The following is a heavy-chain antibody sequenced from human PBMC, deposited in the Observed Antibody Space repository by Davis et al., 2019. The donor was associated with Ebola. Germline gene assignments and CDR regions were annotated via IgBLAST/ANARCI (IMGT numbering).Heavy chain of an antibody. J-gene: IGHJ6*02. V-gene: IGHV3-73*01. Sequence: GESLKISCAASGFTFSGSAMHWVRQASGKGLEWVGRIRSKANSYATAYAASVKGRFTISRDDSKNTAYLQMNSLRAEDTAVYYCARFELTISGRYYYYYGMDVWGQGTTVTVSS. D-gene: IGHD4-11*01. CDR2: IRSKANSYAT. CDR3: ARFELTISGRYYYYYGMDV. CDR1: GFTFSGSA.